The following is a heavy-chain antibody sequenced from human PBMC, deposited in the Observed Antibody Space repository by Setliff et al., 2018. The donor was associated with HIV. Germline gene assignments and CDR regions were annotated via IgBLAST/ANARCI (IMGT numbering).Heavy chain of an antibody. CDR1: GGSISTYY. CDR3: ARERQLWPLGWLDP. V-gene: IGHV4-59*01. CDR2: IYYSGST. Sequence: TSETLSLTCTVSGGSISTYYWSWIRQPPGKGLEWIGYIYYSGSTNYNPSLKSRVTISVDTSKNQFSLKLSSVTAADTAVYYCARERQLWPLGWLDPWGQGTLVTVSS. D-gene: IGHD5-18*01. J-gene: IGHJ5*02.